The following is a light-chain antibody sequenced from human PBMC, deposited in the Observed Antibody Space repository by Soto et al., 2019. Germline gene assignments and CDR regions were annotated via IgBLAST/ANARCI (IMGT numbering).Light chain of an antibody. CDR3: QQYGSSPWT. Sequence: EIVLTQSPGTLSLSPGERATLSCRASQSVSSSYLAWYQQKPGQAPRLLIYGASSRATGIPDRFSGSGSGTDFTLTSSALEPDDVAVYYCQQYGSSPWTFGQGTKVEIK. V-gene: IGKV3-20*01. CDR2: GAS. CDR1: QSVSSSY. J-gene: IGKJ1*01.